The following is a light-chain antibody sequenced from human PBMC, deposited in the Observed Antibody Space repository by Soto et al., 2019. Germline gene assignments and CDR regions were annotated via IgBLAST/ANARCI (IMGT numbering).Light chain of an antibody. CDR2: WAS. CDR3: QQYYSTPSWT. J-gene: IGKJ1*01. Sequence: DIVMTQSPDSLAVSLGERATINCKSSQNVLYSSNNKNYLAWYQQKPGQPPRVLIHWASTRKPGVPDRFSGSGSGTDFTLTISSLQAEDVAVYYCQQYYSTPSWTFGQGTKVEIK. CDR1: QNVLYSSNNKNY. V-gene: IGKV4-1*01.